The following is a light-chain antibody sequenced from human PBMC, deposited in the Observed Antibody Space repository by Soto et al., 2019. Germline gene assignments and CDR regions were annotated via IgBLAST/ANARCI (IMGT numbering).Light chain of an antibody. CDR2: ENN. CDR3: GTWDSSLSVRRVV. J-gene: IGLJ2*01. CDR1: SSNIGNNY. V-gene: IGLV1-51*02. Sequence: QSVLTQPPSVSAAPGQTVTISCSGSSSNIGNNYVSWYQQLPGTAPKLLIYENNKRPSGIPDRFSGSKSGTSAALGITGLQTGDEADYYCGTWDSSLSVRRVVFGGGTKVTVL.